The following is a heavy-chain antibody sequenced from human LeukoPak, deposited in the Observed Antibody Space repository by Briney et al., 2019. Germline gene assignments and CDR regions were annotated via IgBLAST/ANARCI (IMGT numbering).Heavy chain of an antibody. CDR3: AKVGGGSYFDY. J-gene: IGHJ4*02. CDR2: ITGSGGVT. D-gene: IGHD2-15*01. V-gene: IGHV3-23*01. Sequence: GGSLRLSCAASGFTFSSYAMNWVRQTPGKGLEWVSTITGSGGVTYYADPVKGRFTISRDNSKNTLYLQMNSLRVEDTAVYYCAKVGGGSYFDYWGQGTLVTVSS. CDR1: GFTFSSYA.